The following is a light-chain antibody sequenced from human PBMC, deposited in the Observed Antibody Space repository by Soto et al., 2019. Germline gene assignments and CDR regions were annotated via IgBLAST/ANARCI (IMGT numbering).Light chain of an antibody. Sequence: QSVLTQPASVSGSPGQSITFSCTGTSSDVGSYNLVSWYQQHPGKAPKLMIYEGSKRPSGVTNRFSGSKSGNTASLTISGLQAEDEADYYCCSYAGTSNVVFGGGTKLTVL. CDR2: EGS. CDR3: CSYAGTSNVV. CDR1: SSDVGSYNL. J-gene: IGLJ2*01. V-gene: IGLV2-23*01.